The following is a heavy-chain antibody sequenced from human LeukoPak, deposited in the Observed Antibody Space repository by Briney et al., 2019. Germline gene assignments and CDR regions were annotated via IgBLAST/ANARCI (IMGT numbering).Heavy chain of an antibody. Sequence: SVKVSCKASGGTFSSYAISWVRQAPGQGLEWMGGIIPIFGTANYAQKFQGRVTITADKSTSTAYMELSSLRSEDTAVYYCARGRWLSPRRDYGDYRTKGYYYYMDVWGKGTTVTVSS. D-gene: IGHD4-17*01. CDR3: ARGRWLSPRRDYGDYRTKGYYYYMDV. CDR1: GGTFSSYA. J-gene: IGHJ6*03. CDR2: IIPIFGTA. V-gene: IGHV1-69*06.